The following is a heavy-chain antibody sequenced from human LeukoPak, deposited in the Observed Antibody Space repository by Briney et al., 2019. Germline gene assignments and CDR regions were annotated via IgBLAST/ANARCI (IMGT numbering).Heavy chain of an antibody. V-gene: IGHV3-74*01. D-gene: IGHD1-14*01. CDR3: ARSNHADDY. CDR2: INPGGSSI. J-gene: IGHJ4*02. Sequence: GGSLRLSCAASGFTFSSYGMHWVRQVPGKGLVWVARINPGGSSITYADSVKGRFTISRDNAKNTLYLQMDSLRAEDTGVYYCARSNHADDYWGQGTLVTVSS. CDR1: GFTFSSYG.